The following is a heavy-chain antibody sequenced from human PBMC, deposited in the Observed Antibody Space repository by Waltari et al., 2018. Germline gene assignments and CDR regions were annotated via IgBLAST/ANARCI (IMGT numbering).Heavy chain of an antibody. CDR1: GSTFSSYS. J-gene: IGHJ6*03. D-gene: IGHD2-2*01. Sequence: EVQLVESGGGLVQPGGSLRLSCAASGSTFSSYSMNWVRQAPGKGLEGVSYISSSSSTIYYADSVKGRFTISRDNAKNSLYLQMNSLRDEDTAVYYCARVQVVPAAKGADYYYYYMDVWGKGTTVTVSS. V-gene: IGHV3-48*02. CDR3: ARVQVVPAAKGADYYYYYMDV. CDR2: ISSSSSTI.